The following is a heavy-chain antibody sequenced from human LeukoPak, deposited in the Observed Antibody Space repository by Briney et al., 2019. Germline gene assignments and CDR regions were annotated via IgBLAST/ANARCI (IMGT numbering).Heavy chain of an antibody. D-gene: IGHD2-21*01. J-gene: IGHJ4*02. CDR3: ARLGDYRGEWPDQDY. CDR1: GGSISSYY. CDR2: IYYSGST. Sequence: KPSETLSLTCTVSGGSISSYYWSWIRQPPGEGLEWIGYIYYSGSTNYNPSLKSRVTISVDTSKNQFSLKLSSVTAADTAVYYCARLGDYRGEWPDQDYWGQGTLVTVSS. V-gene: IGHV4-59*01.